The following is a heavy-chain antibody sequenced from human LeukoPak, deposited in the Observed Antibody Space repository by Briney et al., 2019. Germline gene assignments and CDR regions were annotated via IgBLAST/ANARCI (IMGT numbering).Heavy chain of an antibody. J-gene: IGHJ3*02. Sequence: SETLSPTCTVSGSSVSSSSYFWGWIRQPPGKGLEWIGSIYYSGTTCYSPSLKSRVTISVDTSKNQFSLKLNSVTAADTAVYYCARHYCSGGSCPDAFDIWGQGTMVTVSS. CDR2: IYYSGTT. CDR3: ARHYCSGGSCPDAFDI. CDR1: GSSVSSSSYF. D-gene: IGHD2-15*01. V-gene: IGHV4-39*01.